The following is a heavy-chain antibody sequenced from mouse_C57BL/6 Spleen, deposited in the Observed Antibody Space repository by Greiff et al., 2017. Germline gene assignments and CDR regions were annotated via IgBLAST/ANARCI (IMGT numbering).Heavy chain of an antibody. D-gene: IGHD2-3*01. CDR1: GYAFSSYW. CDR2: IYPGDGDT. CDR3: ARGWERYFDV. J-gene: IGHJ1*03. V-gene: IGHV1-80*01. Sequence: QVQLKESGAELVKPGASVKISCKASGYAFSSYWMNWVKQRPGKGLEWIGQIYPGDGDTTYNGKFKGKATLTADKSSSTAYMQLSSLTSEDSAVYFCARGWERYFDVWGTGTTVTVSS.